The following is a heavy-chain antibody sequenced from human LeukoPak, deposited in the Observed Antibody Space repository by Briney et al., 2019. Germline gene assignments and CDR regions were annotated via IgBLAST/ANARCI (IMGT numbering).Heavy chain of an antibody. D-gene: IGHD2-2*02. J-gene: IGHJ4*02. Sequence: SETLSPTCTVSGGSISSGDYYWSWIRQPPGKGLEWIGYIYYSGSTYYNPSLKSRVTISVDTSKNQFSLKLSSVTAADTAVYYCARDSIGSGGYTRWGQGTLVTVSS. CDR2: IYYSGST. V-gene: IGHV4-30-4*08. CDR3: ARDSIGSGGYTR. CDR1: GGSISSGDYY.